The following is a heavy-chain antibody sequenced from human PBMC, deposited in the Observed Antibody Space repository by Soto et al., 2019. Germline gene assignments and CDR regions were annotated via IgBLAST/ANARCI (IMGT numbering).Heavy chain of an antibody. CDR1: GYSISNGYY. D-gene: IGHD5-18*01. Sequence: KPSETLSLTCLVAGYSISNGYYWGWIRQPPGKGLEWIGTVSHRGDTSNNPSLKSRLTISADTSKNQFSLMLTSVTAADTAIYYCVRGVRGYVSYWGQGILVTVSS. V-gene: IGHV4-38-2*02. CDR2: VSHRGDT. J-gene: IGHJ4*02. CDR3: VRGVRGYVSY.